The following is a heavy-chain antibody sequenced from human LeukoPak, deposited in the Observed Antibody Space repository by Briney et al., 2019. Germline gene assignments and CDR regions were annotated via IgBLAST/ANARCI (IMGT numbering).Heavy chain of an antibody. J-gene: IGHJ6*03. CDR3: ARVNSGSYSSLERYYYMDV. D-gene: IGHD3-10*01. Sequence: ASVKVSCKASGYTFTSYGISWVRQAPGQGLEWMGWISAYNGNTNYAQKLQGRVTMTTDTSTSTAYMELRSLRSDDTAVYYCARVNSGSYSSLERYYYMDVWGKGTTVTISS. V-gene: IGHV1-18*01. CDR2: ISAYNGNT. CDR1: GYTFTSYG.